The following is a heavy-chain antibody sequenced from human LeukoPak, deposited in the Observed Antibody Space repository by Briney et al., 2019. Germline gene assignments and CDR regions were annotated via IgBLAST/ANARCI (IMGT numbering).Heavy chain of an antibody. CDR2: ISASGGST. J-gene: IGHJ4*02. CDR3: AYGWINRYFDH. CDR1: EFTFSSYA. D-gene: IGHD2-2*03. V-gene: IGHV3-23*01. Sequence: GGSLRLSCAASEFTFSSYAMTWVRQAPGQGLEWVSGISASGGSTYYADSVKGRLTISRDNSKNTLYLQMNSLRAEDTAVYYCAYGWINRYFDHWGQGTLVAVSS.